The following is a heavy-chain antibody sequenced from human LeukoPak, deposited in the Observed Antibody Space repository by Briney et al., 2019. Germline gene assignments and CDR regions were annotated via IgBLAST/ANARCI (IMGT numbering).Heavy chain of an antibody. CDR1: GXTFSGSS. Sequence: GGSLKLSCAASGXTFSGSSIHWVRQASGKGLECVGRIRSKANSYATTYAASVKGRFTISRDDSKNTAYLQMNSLETEDTAVYYCTVAVTGVAAFDTWGQGTMVTVSS. J-gene: IGHJ3*02. V-gene: IGHV3-73*01. CDR3: TVAVTGVAAFDT. CDR2: IRSKANSYAT. D-gene: IGHD4-23*01.